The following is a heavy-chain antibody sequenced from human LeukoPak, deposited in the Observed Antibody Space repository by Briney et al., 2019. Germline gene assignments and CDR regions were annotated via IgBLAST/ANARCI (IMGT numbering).Heavy chain of an antibody. CDR3: VYWFDS. CDR2: IYGGDNT. Sequence: PGGSLRPSCAASGFTVSSNYMSWVRQAPGKGLEWVSLIYGGDNTYYADSVKGRFTISRDNSRNTLYLQMNSLRVEDTAVYYCVYWFDSWGQGTLVTVSS. CDR1: GFTVSSNY. V-gene: IGHV3-66*01. J-gene: IGHJ5*01.